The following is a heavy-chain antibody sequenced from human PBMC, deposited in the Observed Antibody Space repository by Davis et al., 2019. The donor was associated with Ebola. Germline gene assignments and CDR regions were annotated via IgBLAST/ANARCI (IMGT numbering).Heavy chain of an antibody. CDR1: GYIFTRND. CDR3: ARPIEKRCSPGCFDL. J-gene: IGHJ2*01. D-gene: IGHD4/OR15-4a*01. Sequence: VSVPVSCMPSGYIFTRNDIYWVRLVCGHGLEWMGWMNPDSGNTGYASKFQGRVTMTRNNSITTAYMELSSLTSEDTAVYYCARPIEKRCSPGCFDLWGRGTLVTVSS. CDR2: MNPDSGNT. V-gene: IGHV1-8*01.